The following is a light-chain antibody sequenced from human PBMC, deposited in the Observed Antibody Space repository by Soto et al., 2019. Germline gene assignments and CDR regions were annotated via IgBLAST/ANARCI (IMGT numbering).Light chain of an antibody. Sequence: ELVLTQSPGTLSLSPGERATLSCRASQSVSCSYLAWYQQKPGQAPRLLIYGASNRATGIPDRFSGSGSGTDFTLTISRLEPEDFAVYFCQQYGRSPPFTFGQGTKVEIK. V-gene: IGKV3-20*01. CDR2: GAS. CDR1: QSVSCSY. J-gene: IGKJ2*01. CDR3: QQYGRSPPFT.